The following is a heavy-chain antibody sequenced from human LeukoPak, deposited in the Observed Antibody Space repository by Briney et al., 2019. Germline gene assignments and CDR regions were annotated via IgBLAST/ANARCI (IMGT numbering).Heavy chain of an antibody. CDR3: GRDTVGYGGAFDI. J-gene: IGHJ3*02. V-gene: IGHV3-30-3*01. CDR1: GFTFSSYN. Sequence: GGSLRLSCVASGFTFSSYNMHWVRQAPGKGLEWVAVISYDGSNKYYADSVKGRSTISRDNSKNTLYLQVNSLRPEDTAVHYCGRDTVGYGGAFDIWGQGTMVTVSS. D-gene: IGHD5-18*01. CDR2: ISYDGSNK.